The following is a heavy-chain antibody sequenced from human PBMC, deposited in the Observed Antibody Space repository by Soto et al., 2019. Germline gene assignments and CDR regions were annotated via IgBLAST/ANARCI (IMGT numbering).Heavy chain of an antibody. CDR2: IIHSGST. D-gene: IGHD2-2*01. CDR1: GGPVSISTYY. V-gene: IGHV4-39*01. CDR3: ATLPAAMYFYGSDV. J-gene: IGHJ6*02. Sequence: SETLSLTWSVAGGPVSISTYYWAWVRQTPGKGLEWLGSIIHSGSTYYNPSLKRRLTLSVATSEAQFSLNLSSVTATDTGVYYCATLPAAMYFYGSDVWGPGTTVTVSS.